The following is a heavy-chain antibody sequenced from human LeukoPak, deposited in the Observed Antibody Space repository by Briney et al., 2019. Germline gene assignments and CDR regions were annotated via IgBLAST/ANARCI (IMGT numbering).Heavy chain of an antibody. CDR3: AKDPYDSSGYYHDY. CDR2: ISGSGGST. Sequence: SGGSLRFSCAASGFTFSSYAMSWVRQAPGKGLEWVSAISGSGGSTYYADSVKGRFTISRDNSKNTLYLQMNSLRAEDTAVYYCAKDPYDSSGYYHDYWGQGTLVTVSS. J-gene: IGHJ4*02. D-gene: IGHD3-22*01. CDR1: GFTFSSYA. V-gene: IGHV3-23*01.